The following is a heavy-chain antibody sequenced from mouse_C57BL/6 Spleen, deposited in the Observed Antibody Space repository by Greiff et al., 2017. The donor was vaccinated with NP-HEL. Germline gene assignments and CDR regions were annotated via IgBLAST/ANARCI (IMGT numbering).Heavy chain of an antibody. Sequence: QVQLQQSGAELARPGASVKLSCKASGYTFTSYGISWVKQRTGQGLEWIGEIYPRSGNTYYNEKFKGKATLTADKSSSTAYMELRSLTSEDSAVYFCARCCCGSSYGDAMDYWGQGTSVTVSS. CDR1: GYTFTSYG. D-gene: IGHD1-1*01. CDR3: ARCCCGSSYGDAMDY. CDR2: IYPRSGNT. J-gene: IGHJ4*01. V-gene: IGHV1-81*01.